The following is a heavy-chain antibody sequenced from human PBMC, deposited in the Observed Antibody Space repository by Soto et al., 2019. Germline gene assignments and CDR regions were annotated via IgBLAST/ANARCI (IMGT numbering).Heavy chain of an antibody. CDR3: AAGAYYFDY. V-gene: IGHV3-33*01. CDR1: GFTFSSYG. J-gene: IGHJ4*02. CDR2: IWYDGSNK. D-gene: IGHD3-10*01. Sequence: QVQLVESGGGVVQPGRSLRLSCAASGFTFSSYGMHWVRQAPGKGLEWVAVIWYDGSNKYYADSVKGRFTISRDNSKNKLYLQMNSLRAEDTAVYYCAAGAYYFDYWGQGTLVTVSS.